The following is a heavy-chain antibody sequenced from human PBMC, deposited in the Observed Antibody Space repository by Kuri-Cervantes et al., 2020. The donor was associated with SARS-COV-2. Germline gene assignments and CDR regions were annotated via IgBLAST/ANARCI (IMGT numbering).Heavy chain of an antibody. CDR3: AKDIGVVPAASTLAWFDP. V-gene: IGHV4-4*07. CDR2: IYTSGST. Sequence: SETLSLTCTVSGGSISSYYWSWIRQPAGKGLEWIGRIYTSGSTNYNPSLKSRVTMSVDTSKNQSSLKLSSVTAADTAVYYCAKDIGVVPAASTLAWFDPWGQGTLVTVSS. D-gene: IGHD2-2*01. J-gene: IGHJ5*02. CDR1: GGSISSYY.